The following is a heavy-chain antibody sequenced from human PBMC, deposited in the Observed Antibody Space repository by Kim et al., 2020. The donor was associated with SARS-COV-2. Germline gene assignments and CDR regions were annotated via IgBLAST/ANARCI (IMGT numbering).Heavy chain of an antibody. J-gene: IGHJ3*02. CDR2: IYSGGST. CDR3: ARDSAPRDGYNHDAFDI. V-gene: IGHV3-53*04. D-gene: IGHD5-12*01. CDR1: GFTVSSNY. Sequence: GGSLRLSCATSGFTVSSNYMSWVRQAPGKGLEWVSVIYSGGSTYYADSVKGRFTISRHNSKNTLYLQMNSLRAEDTAVYYCARDSAPRDGYNHDAFDIWGQGTMVTVSS.